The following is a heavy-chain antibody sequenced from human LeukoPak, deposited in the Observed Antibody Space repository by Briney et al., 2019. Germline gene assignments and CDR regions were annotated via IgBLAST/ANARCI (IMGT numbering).Heavy chain of an antibody. CDR2: ISAYNGNT. CDR1: GGTFSSYG. V-gene: IGHV1-18*01. J-gene: IGHJ5*02. CDR3: AREDRHMNWFDP. Sequence: ASVKVSCKASGGTFSSYGISWVRQAPGQGLEWMGWISAYNGNTNYVQRLQGRVTMTTDTSTSTAYMELGSLRSDDTAVYYCAREDRHMNWFDPWGQGTLVTASS.